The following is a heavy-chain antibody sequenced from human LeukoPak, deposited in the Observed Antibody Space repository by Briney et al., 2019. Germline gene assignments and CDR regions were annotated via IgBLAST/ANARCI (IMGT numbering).Heavy chain of an antibody. Sequence: GGSLRLSCAASGFTFSDCYMSWIRQAPGKGLEWVSYISSSGSTIYYADSVKGRFTISRDNAKNSLYLQMNSLRAEDTAVYYCARDFRVVRGVIITDNWFDPWGQGTLVTVSS. CDR2: ISSSGSTI. V-gene: IGHV3-11*01. CDR3: ARDFRVVRGVIITDNWFDP. D-gene: IGHD3-10*01. CDR1: GFTFSDCY. J-gene: IGHJ5*02.